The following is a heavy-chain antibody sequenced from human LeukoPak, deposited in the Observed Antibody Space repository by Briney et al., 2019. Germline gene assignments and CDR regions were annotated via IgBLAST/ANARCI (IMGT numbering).Heavy chain of an antibody. J-gene: IGHJ4*02. CDR2: IIPIFGTA. CDR1: GYTFTSYG. CDR3: ARGERYFDY. V-gene: IGHV1-69*13. Sequence: ASVKVSCKASGYTFTSYGISWVRQAPGQGLEWMGGIIPIFGTANYAQKFQGRVTITADESTSTAYMELSSLRSEDTAVYYCARGERYFDYWGQGTLVTVSS. D-gene: IGHD1-26*01.